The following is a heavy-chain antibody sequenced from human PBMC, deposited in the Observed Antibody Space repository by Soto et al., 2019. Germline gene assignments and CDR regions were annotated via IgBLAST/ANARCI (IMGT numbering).Heavy chain of an antibody. Sequence: VQLLESGGGLVQPGGSLRLSCAASGFTFSAYAMSWVRQAPGKGLEWVSAISGTSPSTYYADSVQGRFTISRDSSRKTRFLQMNTLRAEDTAVYFCAIRIFGVEYWGQGTQVTVSS. D-gene: IGHD3-3*01. CDR3: AIRIFGVEY. J-gene: IGHJ4*02. V-gene: IGHV3-23*01. CDR2: ISGTSPST. CDR1: GFTFSAYA.